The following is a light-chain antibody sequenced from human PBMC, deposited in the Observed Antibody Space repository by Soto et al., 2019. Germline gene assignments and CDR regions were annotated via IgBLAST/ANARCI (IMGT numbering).Light chain of an antibody. CDR3: QQLNSYPLT. V-gene: IGKV1-9*01. CDR2: AAS. J-gene: IGKJ3*01. Sequence: DIQLTQSPSFLSASVGDRFTITCRSSQGISSYLAWYQQKPGKAPKLLIYAASTLQSGVPSRFSGSGSGTEFTLTISSLQPEDFATYYCQQLNSYPLTFGPGTKVDI. CDR1: QGISSY.